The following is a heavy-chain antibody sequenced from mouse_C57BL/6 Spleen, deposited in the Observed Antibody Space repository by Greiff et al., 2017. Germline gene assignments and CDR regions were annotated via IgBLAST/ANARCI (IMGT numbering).Heavy chain of an antibody. V-gene: IGHV5-17*01. CDR1: GFTFSDYG. CDR3: ARDGYYFFAY. CDR2: ISSGSSTI. Sequence: EVKVVESGGGLVKPGGSLKLSCAASGFTFSDYGMHWVRQAPEKGLEWVAYISSGSSTIYYADTVKGRFTISRDNAKNTLFLQMTSLRSEDTAMYYCARDGYYFFAYWGQGTLVTVSA. J-gene: IGHJ3*01. D-gene: IGHD2-3*01.